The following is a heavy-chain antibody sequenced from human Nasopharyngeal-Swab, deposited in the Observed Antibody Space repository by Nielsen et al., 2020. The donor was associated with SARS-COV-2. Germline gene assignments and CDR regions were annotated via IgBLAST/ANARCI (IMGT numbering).Heavy chain of an antibody. CDR1: GFTFSSYS. Sequence: GGSLRPSCAASGFTFSSYSMNWVRQAPGKGLEWVSSISSSSSYIYYADSVKGRFTISRDNAKNSLYLQMNSLRAEDTAVYYCLGYCSSTSCYTTHNWFDPWGQGTLVTVSS. CDR2: ISSSSSYI. D-gene: IGHD2-2*02. V-gene: IGHV3-21*01. CDR3: LGYCSSTSCYTTHNWFDP. J-gene: IGHJ5*02.